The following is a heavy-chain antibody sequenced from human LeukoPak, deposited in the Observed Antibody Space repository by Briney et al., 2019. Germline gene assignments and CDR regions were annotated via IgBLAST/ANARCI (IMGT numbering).Heavy chain of an antibody. D-gene: IGHD3-10*02. J-gene: IGHJ6*04. CDR1: GFTFSSYG. CDR2: ISSSGSSI. V-gene: IGHV3-48*04. CDR3: AELGITMIGGV. Sequence: PGGSLRLSCAASGFTFSSYGMSWVRQAPGKGLEWVSYISSSGSSIYYADSVKGRFTISRDNAKNSLYLQMNSLRAEDTAVYYCAELGITMIGGVWGKGTTVTISS.